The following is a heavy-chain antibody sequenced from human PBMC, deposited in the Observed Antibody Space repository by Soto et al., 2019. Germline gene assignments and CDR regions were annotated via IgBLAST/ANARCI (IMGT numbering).Heavy chain of an antibody. V-gene: IGHV3-53*01. J-gene: IGHJ4*02. Sequence: EVLLVESGGGLMQPGGSLRLSCAASGFTVSSNYMNWVRQAPGKGLEWVSVIYSDGSTYYTDSVKGRFTISRDNSTTTFYRHIDGLRAEDTVVDYCALLHSSSGDYRCQGTLVTVAS. CDR1: GFTVSSNY. CDR3: ALLHSSSGDY. CDR2: IYSDGST. D-gene: IGHD6-6*01.